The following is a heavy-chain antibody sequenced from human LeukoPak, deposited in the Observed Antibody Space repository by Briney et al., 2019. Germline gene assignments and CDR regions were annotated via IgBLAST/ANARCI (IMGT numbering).Heavy chain of an antibody. CDR1: GFTFSNYE. CDR3: ARDHGYASFDP. V-gene: IGHV3-48*03. Sequence: PRGSLRLSCTASGFTFSNYEMNWVRQAPGKGLEWVSYISSGATKKYYADSVRGRFTISRDDAKNSLYLELNSLRVEDTAVYFCARDHGYASFDPWGQGTLVTVSS. CDR2: ISSGATKK. D-gene: IGHD2-2*01. J-gene: IGHJ5*02.